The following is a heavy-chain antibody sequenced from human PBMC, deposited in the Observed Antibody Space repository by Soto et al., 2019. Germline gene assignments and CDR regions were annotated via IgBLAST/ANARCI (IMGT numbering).Heavy chain of an antibody. J-gene: IGHJ6*02. D-gene: IGHD3-3*01. V-gene: IGHV3-30*19. Sequence: GGSLRLSCVASDFAFSNYGTHWVRQAPGKGLEWVAVISYDGSNKYYADSVKGRFTISRDNSKNTLYLQMNSLRAEDTAVYYCAREVLRFLEGAPEYMDVWGQGTTVTVSS. CDR1: DFAFSNYG. CDR2: ISYDGSNK. CDR3: AREVLRFLEGAPEYMDV.